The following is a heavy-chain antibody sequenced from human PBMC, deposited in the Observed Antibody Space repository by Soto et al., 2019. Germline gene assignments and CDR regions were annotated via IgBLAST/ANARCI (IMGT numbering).Heavy chain of an antibody. CDR3: ARVPDV. CDR1: GCSISSGGYS. CDR2: IYHSGST. V-gene: IGHV4-30-2*01. J-gene: IGHJ6*02. Sequence: SETLSLTCAFSGCSISSGGYSWSWTRQPPGKGLEWIGYIYHSGSTYYNPSLKSRVTISVDRSKNQFSLKLSFVTAADTAVYYCARVPDVWGQGTTVTVS.